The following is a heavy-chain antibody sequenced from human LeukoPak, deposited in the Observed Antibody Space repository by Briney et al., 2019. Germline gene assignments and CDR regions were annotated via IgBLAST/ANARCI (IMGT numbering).Heavy chain of an antibody. J-gene: IGHJ6*04. CDR3: ARVLSGYPRRDYYYGMDV. D-gene: IGHD3-9*01. CDR1: GFTFSSHA. V-gene: IGHV3-30*04. Sequence: GRSLRLSCAASGFTFSSHAMHWVRQAPGKGLEWVAVISYDGSNKYYADSVKGRFTISRDNSKNTLYLQMNSLRAEDTAVYYCARVLSGYPRRDYYYGMDVWGKGTTVTVSS. CDR2: ISYDGSNK.